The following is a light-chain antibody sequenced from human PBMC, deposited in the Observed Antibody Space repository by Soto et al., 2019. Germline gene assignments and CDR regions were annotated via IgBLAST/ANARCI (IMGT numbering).Light chain of an antibody. CDR1: QSISSW. V-gene: IGKV1-5*03. CDR2: KAS. CDR3: QQYSVYSWT. Sequence: DIQMTQSPSTLSASVGDRVTITCRASQSISSWLAWYQQKPGEAAKLLIYKASSLDSGVPSRFSDSGSGTEFTLNISSLQPDEFAAYYCQQYSVYSWTFGQGTKVEIK. J-gene: IGKJ1*01.